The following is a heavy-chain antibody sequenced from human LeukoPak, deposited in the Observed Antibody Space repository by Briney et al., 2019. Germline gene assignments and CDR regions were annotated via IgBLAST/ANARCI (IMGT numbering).Heavy chain of an antibody. CDR3: ARDTSRGFDP. CDR2: IKDDGSQK. J-gene: IGHJ5*02. Sequence: GRSLRLSCAPSGFNFIKYWMTWVRQVPGKGLEWVANIKDDGSQKYYVDSVKGRFTISRDNGKKSLYLQMNSLRGEDTAVYYCARDTSRGFDPWGQGTLVTVSS. V-gene: IGHV3-7*01. CDR1: GFNFIKYW. D-gene: IGHD6-13*01.